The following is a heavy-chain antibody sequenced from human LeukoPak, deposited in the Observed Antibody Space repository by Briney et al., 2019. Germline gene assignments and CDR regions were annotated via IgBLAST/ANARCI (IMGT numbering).Heavy chain of an antibody. CDR1: GYTFTSYA. V-gene: IGHV7-4-1*02. J-gene: IGHJ3*02. CDR2: INTNTGNP. Sequence: ASVKVSCKASGYTFTSYAMNWVRQAPGQGLEWIGWINTNTGNPTYAQGFTGRFVFSLDTSVSTAYLQISSLKAEDTAVYYCARDLRRDILTGPNAFDIWGQGTMVTVSS. CDR3: ARDLRRDILTGPNAFDI. D-gene: IGHD3-9*01.